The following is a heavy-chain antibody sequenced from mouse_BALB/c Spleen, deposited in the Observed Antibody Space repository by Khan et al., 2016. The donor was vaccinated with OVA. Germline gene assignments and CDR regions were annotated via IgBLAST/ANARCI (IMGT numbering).Heavy chain of an antibody. CDR3: TNYYGYMDY. Sequence: EVQLQESGPGLVKPSQSLSLTCTVTGYSITSDYAWNWIRQFPGNKLEWMGYITYSGSTSYNPSLKSRISITRTTSKNQFFLQLNSVTTEDTATYYCTNYYGYMDYWGQGTSVTVSS. V-gene: IGHV3-2*02. D-gene: IGHD1-2*01. CDR1: GYSITSDYA. CDR2: ITYSGST. J-gene: IGHJ4*01.